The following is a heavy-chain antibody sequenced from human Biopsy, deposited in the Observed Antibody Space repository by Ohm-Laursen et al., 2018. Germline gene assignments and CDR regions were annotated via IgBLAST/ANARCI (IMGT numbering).Heavy chain of an antibody. CDR2: ISAGATT. J-gene: IGHJ4*02. CDR1: QFTVRTNS. V-gene: IGHV3-66*01. CDR3: ARGSGSGFYFDQ. D-gene: IGHD2-15*01. Sequence: SLRLSCAASQFTVRTNSMSWVRLAPGKGLDWVSVISAGATTSSPDSVKGRFTISRDNSRNTVYLQMDSLRGEDTAVYFCARGSGSGFYFDQWGQGTLVTVSS.